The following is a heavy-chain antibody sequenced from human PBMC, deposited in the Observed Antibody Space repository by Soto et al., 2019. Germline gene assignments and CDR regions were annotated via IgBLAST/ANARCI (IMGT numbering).Heavy chain of an antibody. Sequence: QVQLVESGGGVIQPGTSLSLSCGSSGFTFRSFGMYWVRQAPGKGLEWVAVVSYDGYHKYYADSVKGRFTVSRDNAKNMLYLQMNSLRGEDTAVYYCAKDVGQQLVLNYGIDVWGQGTTVTVSS. V-gene: IGHV3-30*18. J-gene: IGHJ6*02. CDR2: VSYDGYHK. CDR3: AKDVGQQLVLNYGIDV. CDR1: GFTFRSFG. D-gene: IGHD6-13*01.